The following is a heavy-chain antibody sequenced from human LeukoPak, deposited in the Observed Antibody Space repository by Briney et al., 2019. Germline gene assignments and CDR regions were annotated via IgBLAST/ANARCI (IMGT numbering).Heavy chain of an antibody. CDR3: ARGVTHYYYYYYMDV. Sequence: GGSLRLSCAASGFTFSSYAMSWVRQAPGKGLEWVSAISGSGGSTYYADSVKGRFTISRDNSKNTLYLQMNSLRAEDTAVYYCARGVTHYYYYYYMDVWGKGTTVTISS. J-gene: IGHJ6*03. CDR2: ISGSGGST. D-gene: IGHD5-18*01. CDR1: GFTFSSYA. V-gene: IGHV3-23*01.